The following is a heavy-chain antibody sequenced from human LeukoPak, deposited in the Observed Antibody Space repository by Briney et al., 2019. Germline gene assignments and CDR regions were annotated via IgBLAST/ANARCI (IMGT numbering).Heavy chain of an antibody. V-gene: IGHV3-23*01. D-gene: IGHD3-16*01. Sequence: GASLRLSCAAPGFTFSNYAMTWVRQAPGKGLECVSDISGSGGTTYYADSVKGRFTISRDNSKNTLYLQMNSLTAEDTAVYYCAKTLWGGFDYWGQGILVTVSS. CDR1: GFTFSNYA. CDR2: ISGSGGTT. J-gene: IGHJ4*02. CDR3: AKTLWGGFDY.